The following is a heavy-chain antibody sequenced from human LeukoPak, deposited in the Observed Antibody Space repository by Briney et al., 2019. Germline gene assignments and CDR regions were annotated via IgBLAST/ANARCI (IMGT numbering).Heavy chain of an antibody. CDR3: VKDNEAGGSPFDR. CDR1: GFAVSSNY. J-gene: IGHJ4*02. V-gene: IGHV3-53*04. D-gene: IGHD1-1*01. Sequence: PGGSLRLSCAASGFAVSSNYMSWGRQAPGRGLEWVSVIYNDGRTYYADSVKGRFTMSRHNSQNTLYLQMSSLRAVDTAVYYCVKDNEAGGSPFDRWGQGTLVTVSS. CDR2: IYNDGRT.